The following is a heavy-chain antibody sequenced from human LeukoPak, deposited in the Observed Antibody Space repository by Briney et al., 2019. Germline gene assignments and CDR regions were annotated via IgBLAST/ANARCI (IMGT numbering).Heavy chain of an antibody. V-gene: IGHV3-23*01. D-gene: IGHD5-12*01. J-gene: IGHJ4*02. CDR2: ISTSGVNT. Sequence: SGGSLRLSCAASGFTFSSYSMNWVRQAPGKGLEWVSSISTSGVNTYYSDSVKGRFTISRDNSKNTMYLQMNSLRAEDTAIYYCVKDRPTWPIDYWGQGTLVIVSS. CDR3: VKDRPTWPIDY. CDR1: GFTFSSYS.